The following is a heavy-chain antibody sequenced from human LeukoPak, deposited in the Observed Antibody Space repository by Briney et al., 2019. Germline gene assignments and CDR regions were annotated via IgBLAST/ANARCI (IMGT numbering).Heavy chain of an antibody. CDR2: IVPDGSEK. J-gene: IGHJ4*02. V-gene: IGHV3-7*01. D-gene: IGHD3-16*02. Sequence: GGSLRLSCAASGFTFSSYWMTWVRQAPGKGLEWVANIVPDGSEKYYVDSVKGRFTISRDNAKNSLYLQMNSLRAEDTAVYYCARDGNMITFGGVIVTAHIYWGQGTLVTVSS. CDR1: GFTFSSYW. CDR3: ARDGNMITFGGVIVTAHIY.